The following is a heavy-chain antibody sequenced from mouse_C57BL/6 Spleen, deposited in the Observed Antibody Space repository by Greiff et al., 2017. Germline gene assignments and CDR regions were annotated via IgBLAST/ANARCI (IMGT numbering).Heavy chain of an antibody. CDR3: ASGGSSSYYFDY. D-gene: IGHD1-1*01. V-gene: IGHV1-22*01. CDR1: GYTFTDYN. CDR2: INPNNGGT. J-gene: IGHJ2*01. Sequence: VQLQQSGPELVKPGASVKMSCKASGYTFTDYNMHWVKQSHGKSLEWIGYINPNNGGTSYNQKFKGKATLTVNKSSSTAYMELRSLTSEDSAVYYCASGGSSSYYFDYWGQGTTLTVS.